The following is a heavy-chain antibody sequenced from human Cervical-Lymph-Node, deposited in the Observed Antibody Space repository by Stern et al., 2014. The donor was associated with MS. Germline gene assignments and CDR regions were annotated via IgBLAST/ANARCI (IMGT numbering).Heavy chain of an antibody. V-gene: IGHV4-61*08. CDR2: IYHSGSS. J-gene: IGHJ4*02. Sequence: HVQLQESGPGLVKPSETLSLTCTVSGGSVSRDAYYWSWIRQSPGKGLEWIGYIYHSGSSSYNPSRKSRFTMSVDTSKNQFSLRLTSVTAADTAVYYCGKQVREWGRGTLVTVSS. CDR3: GKQVRE. CDR1: GGSVSRDAYY.